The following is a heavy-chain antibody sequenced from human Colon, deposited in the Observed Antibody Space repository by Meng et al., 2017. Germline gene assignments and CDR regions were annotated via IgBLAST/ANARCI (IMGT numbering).Heavy chain of an antibody. D-gene: IGHD1-1*01. CDR3: TKVRGRSRDDSYFDL. Sequence: EVQLVESGGGLVQPGGSLRLSCAGSGLRFSDHYMDWVRQAPGKGLEWVGRSRNKASLYSTEYAASVKGRFTFSRDDSGNSLYLHMNSLTTEDTAVYFCTKVRGRSRDDSYFDLWGQGILVTVSS. V-gene: IGHV3-72*01. CDR1: GLRFSDHY. J-gene: IGHJ4*02. CDR2: SRNKASLYST.